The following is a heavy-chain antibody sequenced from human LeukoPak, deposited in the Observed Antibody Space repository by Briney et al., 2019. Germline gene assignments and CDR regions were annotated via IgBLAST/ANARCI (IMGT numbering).Heavy chain of an antibody. D-gene: IGHD6-19*01. CDR3: ARAECYSSDCPGTPVYYYYAMDV. CDR1: GFSFSSYW. V-gene: IGHV3-74*01. CDR2: INSDGSST. Sequence: PGGSLRLSCEVSGFSFSSYWMHWVRQAPGKGLEWVGRINSDGSSTSYAESVKGRFTISRDNRKNTLYLQMNSLRAEDTAVYYCARAECYSSDCPGTPVYYYYAMDVWGQGTTVTVSS. J-gene: IGHJ6*02.